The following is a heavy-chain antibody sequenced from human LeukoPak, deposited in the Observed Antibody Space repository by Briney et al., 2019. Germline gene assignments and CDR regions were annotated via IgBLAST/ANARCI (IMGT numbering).Heavy chain of an antibody. D-gene: IGHD6-19*01. Sequence: GGSLRLSCEASGFIFSSYGFHWVRQAPGKGLEWVALISYDGRNQYYGQSVKGRFTISRDNSKNIVYLQMNSLRIEDTGVYYCASIAVVGGFDYWGQGTLVTVSS. CDR3: ASIAVVGGFDY. CDR2: ISYDGRNQ. J-gene: IGHJ4*02. V-gene: IGHV3-30*03. CDR1: GFIFSSYG.